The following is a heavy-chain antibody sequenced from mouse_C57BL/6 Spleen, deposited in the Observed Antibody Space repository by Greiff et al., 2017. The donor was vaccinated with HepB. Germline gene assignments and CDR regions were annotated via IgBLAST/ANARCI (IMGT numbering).Heavy chain of an antibody. CDR3: TREYYGSSYGYFDV. J-gene: IGHJ1*03. Sequence: EVKVEESGEGLVKPGGSLKLSCAASGFTFSSYAMSWVRQTPEKRLEWVAYISSGGDYIYYADTVKGRFTISRDNARNTLYLQMSSLKSEDTAMYYCTREYYGSSYGYFDVWGTGTTVTVSS. CDR2: ISSGGDYI. D-gene: IGHD1-1*01. V-gene: IGHV5-9-1*02. CDR1: GFTFSSYA.